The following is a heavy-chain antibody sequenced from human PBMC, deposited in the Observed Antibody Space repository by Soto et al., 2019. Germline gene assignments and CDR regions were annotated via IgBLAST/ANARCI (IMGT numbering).Heavy chain of an antibody. CDR2: INPNSGGT. CDR3: ARDLMQIVVVINRYYYYGMDV. J-gene: IGHJ6*02. Sequence: ASVKVSCKASGYTFTGYYMHWVRQAPGQGLEWMGWINPNSGGTNYAQKFQGRVTMTRDTSISTAYMELSRLRSDDTAVYYCARDLMQIVVVINRYYYYGMDVWGQGTTVTSP. V-gene: IGHV1-2*02. CDR1: GYTFTGYY. D-gene: IGHD3-22*01.